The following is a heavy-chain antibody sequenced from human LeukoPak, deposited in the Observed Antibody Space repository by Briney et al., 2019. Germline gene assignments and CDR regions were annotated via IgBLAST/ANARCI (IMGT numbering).Heavy chain of an antibody. V-gene: IGHV3-11*01. Sequence: GGSLRLSCAVSGFPFTRFYMSWIRQAPGKGLEWISYIGLSGSPFDYADSVRGRFTISRDNAKNSLYPEMNSLGAEDTAVYYCARKDLSSGSFSYWGQGTLVTVSS. CDR3: ARKDLSSGSFSY. D-gene: IGHD3-22*01. CDR2: IGLSGSPF. J-gene: IGHJ4*02. CDR1: GFPFTRFY.